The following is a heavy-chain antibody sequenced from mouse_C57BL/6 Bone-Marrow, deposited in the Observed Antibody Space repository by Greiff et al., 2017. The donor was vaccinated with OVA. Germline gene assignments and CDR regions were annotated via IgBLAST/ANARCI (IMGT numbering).Heavy chain of an antibody. J-gene: IGHJ1*03. CDR1: GFTFSDYY. CDR3: ARFYDGYYDWYFDV. V-gene: IGHV5-16*01. D-gene: IGHD2-3*01. CDR2: INYDGSST. Sequence: EVQLVESEGGLVQPGSSMKLSCTASGFTFSDYYMAWVRQVPEKGLEWVAHINYDGSSTYYLDSLKSSVIISRDTAKNTLYLQMSSLKSEDTATYYYARFYDGYYDWYFDVWGTGTTVTVSS.